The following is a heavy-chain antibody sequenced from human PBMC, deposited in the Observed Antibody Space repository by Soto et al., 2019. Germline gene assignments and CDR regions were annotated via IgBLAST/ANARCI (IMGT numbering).Heavy chain of an antibody. J-gene: IGHJ3*02. CDR2: VTPGGRS. V-gene: IGHV4-34*01. CDR1: GGSFNSYF. Sequence: QVQLQQWGAGLLKPSETLSLTCAVYGGSFNSYFWNWVRQPPGKGLEWIGEVTPGGRSNYNPSLKSRVTISKDTSKNQFSLEVNPVTAADTAVYYCTTSGRSWPDSFDIWGQGAMVTVSS. D-gene: IGHD6-13*01. CDR3: TTSGRSWPDSFDI.